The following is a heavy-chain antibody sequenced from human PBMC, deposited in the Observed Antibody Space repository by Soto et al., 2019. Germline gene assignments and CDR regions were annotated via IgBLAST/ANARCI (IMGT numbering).Heavy chain of an antibody. CDR3: ARDMVRGMDG. Sequence: PGGSLRLSSAASGFTVSSDYMSWVRQAPGKGLEWVSVIYSGGSTYYADSVKGRFTISRDNSKNTLYLQMNSLRAEDTAVYYCARDMVRGMDGWGQGTTVTVSS. J-gene: IGHJ6*02. CDR2: IYSGGST. CDR1: GFTVSSDY. D-gene: IGHD3-10*01. V-gene: IGHV3-66*01.